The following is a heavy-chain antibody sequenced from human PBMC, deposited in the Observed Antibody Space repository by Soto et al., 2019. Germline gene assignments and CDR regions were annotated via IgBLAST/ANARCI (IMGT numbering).Heavy chain of an antibody. V-gene: IGHV3-7*01. J-gene: IGHJ4*02. D-gene: IGHD6-19*01. Sequence: GGSLRLSCEASGFTFSRYWMSWIRQAPGKGLEWVANVKQDGSQSYLVDSVKGRFTMSRDNAKNSLFLQMNSLRAEDTAVYYCVRDGCSGWHFDSWGQGTLVTVS. CDR2: VKQDGSQS. CDR1: GFTFSRYW. CDR3: VRDGCSGWHFDS.